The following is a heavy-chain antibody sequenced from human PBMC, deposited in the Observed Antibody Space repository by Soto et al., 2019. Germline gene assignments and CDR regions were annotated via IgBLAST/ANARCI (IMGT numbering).Heavy chain of an antibody. Sequence: XSVKVSCKASGYTFTCYYMHWVRQAPGQGLEWMGWINPNSGGTYYVQKFQGCVTMTRDTSISTAYMELSRLRSDDTAVYYCARDFSPTQSDVLTGYRIYYYYGMDVWGQGTLVTVSS. J-gene: IGHJ6*02. V-gene: IGHV1-2*04. D-gene: IGHD3-9*01. CDR2: INPNSGGT. CDR3: ARDFSPTQSDVLTGYRIYYYYGMDV. CDR1: GYTFTCYY.